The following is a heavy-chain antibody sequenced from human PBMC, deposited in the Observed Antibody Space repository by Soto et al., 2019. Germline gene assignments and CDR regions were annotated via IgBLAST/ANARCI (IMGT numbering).Heavy chain of an antibody. Sequence: GALRVPSDPSGFSRGSYGKIWVRQAPGKGLEWVSSISAPGGSTDYPESVRGRFTISRDNSRNTLYLQMSSLRAGDTAVYYCAKYKASWLYYFEYWGPETLVTVST. D-gene: IGHD6-13*01. J-gene: IGHJ4*01. CDR2: ISAPGGST. CDR1: GFSRGSYG. CDR3: AKYKASWLYYFEY. V-gene: IGHV3-23*01.